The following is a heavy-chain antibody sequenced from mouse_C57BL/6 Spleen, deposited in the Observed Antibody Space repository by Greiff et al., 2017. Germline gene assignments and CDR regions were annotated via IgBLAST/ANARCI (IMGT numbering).Heavy chain of an antibody. J-gene: IGHJ4*01. CDR1: GYTFTSSG. CDR2: IYPRSGNT. V-gene: IGHV1-81*01. Sequence: VQLQQSGAELARPGASVKLSCKASGYTFTSSGISWVTQRTGQGLEWIGEIYPRSGNTYYNEKFKGKATLTADKSSSTAYMELRSLTSEDSAVYFCARWVSYGNYEGYAMDYWGQGTSVTVSS. CDR3: ARWVSYGNYEGYAMDY. D-gene: IGHD2-10*02.